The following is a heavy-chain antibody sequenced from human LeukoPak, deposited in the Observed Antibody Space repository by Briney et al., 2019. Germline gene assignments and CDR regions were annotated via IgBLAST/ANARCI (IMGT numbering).Heavy chain of an antibody. V-gene: IGHV1-18*01. J-gene: IGHJ4*02. CDR1: GGTFSSYA. Sequence: GASVKVSCKASGGTFSSYAISWVRQAPGQGLEWMGWISAYNGNTNYAQKLQGRVTMTTDTSTSTAYMELRSLRSDDTAVYYCASRETGTIYWGQGTLVTVSS. CDR2: ISAYNGNT. CDR3: ASRETGTIY. D-gene: IGHD1-1*01.